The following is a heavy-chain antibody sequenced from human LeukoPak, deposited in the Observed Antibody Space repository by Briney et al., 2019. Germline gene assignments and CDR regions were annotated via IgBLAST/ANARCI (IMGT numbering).Heavy chain of an antibody. CDR1: GASISSNNW. D-gene: IGHD6-19*01. CDR2: IYHSGST. Sequence: SETLSLTCAVSGASISSNNWWNWVRQPPGKGLEWIGEIYHSGSTNYSPSLKSRITISVDKSKNHFSLKLTSVTAADTAIYYCAAAAVAVDYWGQGTLVTVSS. V-gene: IGHV4-4*02. J-gene: IGHJ4*02. CDR3: AAAAVAVDY.